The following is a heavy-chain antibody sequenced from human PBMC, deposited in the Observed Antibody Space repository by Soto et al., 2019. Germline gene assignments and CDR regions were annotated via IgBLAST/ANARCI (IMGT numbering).Heavy chain of an antibody. V-gene: IGHV3-9*01. CDR3: AKDIGAASAGTFFGFNI. CDR2: IGWNSGTI. D-gene: IGHD6-13*01. CDR1: GFTFKDYA. J-gene: IGHJ3*02. Sequence: EVQLVESGGDLVQPGGSLRLSCAASGFTFKDYAMHWVRQAPGKGLEWVSGIGWNSGTIDHADSVKGRFTISRDNAKNSLYLQMNSLRAEDTAFYYCAKDIGAASAGTFFGFNIWGQGTMVTVSS.